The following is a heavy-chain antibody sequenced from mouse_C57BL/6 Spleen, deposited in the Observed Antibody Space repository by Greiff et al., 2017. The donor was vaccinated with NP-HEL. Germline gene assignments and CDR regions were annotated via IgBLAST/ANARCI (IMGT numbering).Heavy chain of an antibody. V-gene: IGHV1-80*01. J-gene: IGHJ4*01. D-gene: IGHD1-1*01. CDR2: IYPGDGDT. CDR1: GYAFSSYW. CDR3: CTVGATRDAMDY. Sequence: QVQLQQSGAELVKPGASVKISCKASGYAFSSYWMNWVKQRPGKGLEWIGQIYPGDGDTNYNGKFKGKATLTADKSSSTAYMQRSSLTSEDSAVYFCCTVGATRDAMDYWGQGTSVTVSS.